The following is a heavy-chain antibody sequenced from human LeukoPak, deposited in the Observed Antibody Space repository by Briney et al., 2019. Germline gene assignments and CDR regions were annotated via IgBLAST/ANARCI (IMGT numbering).Heavy chain of an antibody. V-gene: IGHV3-23*01. J-gene: IGHJ4*02. CDR3: AKDGSLWGYSSGYYVY. CDR1: GFTFSNYA. D-gene: IGHD6-19*01. CDR2: ISGGGGNT. Sequence: GGSLSLSCAASGFTFSNYAMSWVRQAPGKGLEWVSAISGGGGNTYYADSVKGRFTISRDNSKNTVYLQMNSLRAEDTAVYFCAKDGSLWGYSSGYYVYWGQGALVTVSS.